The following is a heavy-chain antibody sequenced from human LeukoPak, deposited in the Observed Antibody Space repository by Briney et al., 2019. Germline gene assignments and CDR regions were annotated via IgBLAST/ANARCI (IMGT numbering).Heavy chain of an antibody. Sequence: ASVKVSCKASGYTFTSYDINWVRQATGQGLEWMGWMNPNSGTTGYALKFQGRVTMTRNTSISTAYMELSSLRSEDTAVYYCARGSQAYGMDVWGQGTTVTVSS. CDR3: ARGSQAYGMDV. CDR1: GYTFTSYD. J-gene: IGHJ6*02. V-gene: IGHV1-8*01. CDR2: MNPNSGTT.